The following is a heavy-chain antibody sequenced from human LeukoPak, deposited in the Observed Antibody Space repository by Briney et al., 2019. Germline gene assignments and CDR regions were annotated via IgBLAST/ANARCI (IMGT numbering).Heavy chain of an antibody. J-gene: IGHJ4*02. Sequence: SETLSLXCTVSGYSISSDYYWALIRQPPGKGLEWIGSIYHSGSTYYNPSLKSRVTISVDTSKNQFSLKLTSVTAADTAVSYCARDWTVASPAYWGQGTLVTVSS. CDR2: IYHSGST. CDR3: ARDWTVASPAY. V-gene: IGHV4-38-2*02. CDR1: GYSISSDYY. D-gene: IGHD2-15*01.